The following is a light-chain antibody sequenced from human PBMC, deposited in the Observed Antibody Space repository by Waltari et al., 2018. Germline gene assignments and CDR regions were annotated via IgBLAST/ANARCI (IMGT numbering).Light chain of an antibody. V-gene: IGKV2-28*01. CDR3: MQSLQTPRT. CDR1: QSLLHSNGNTY. CDR2: LAF. J-gene: IGKJ1*01. Sequence: IVMTQSPLSLPVTPGEPASISCRSGQSLLHSNGNTYLDWYLQKPGQSPRLLISLAFNRAYGFPDRVSGSGSGTDFTLQISRVEAEDVGVYYCMQSLQTPRTFGQGTKLEIK.